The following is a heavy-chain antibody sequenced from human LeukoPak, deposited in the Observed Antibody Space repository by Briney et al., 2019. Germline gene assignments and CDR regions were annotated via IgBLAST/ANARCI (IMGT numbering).Heavy chain of an antibody. Sequence: PGRSLRLSCAASGFTFSSYGMHWVRQAPGKGLEWVAVISYDGSNKYYADSVKGRFTISRDNSKNTLYLQMNSLRAEDTAVYYCATSVVVAANPNYWGQGTLVTVSS. CDR3: ATSVVVAANPNY. D-gene: IGHD2-15*01. CDR2: ISYDGSNK. CDR1: GFTFSSYG. J-gene: IGHJ4*02. V-gene: IGHV3-30*03.